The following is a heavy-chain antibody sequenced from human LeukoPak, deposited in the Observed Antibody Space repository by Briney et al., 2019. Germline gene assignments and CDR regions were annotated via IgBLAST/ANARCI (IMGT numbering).Heavy chain of an antibody. V-gene: IGHV3-23*01. CDR2: ISGSGGST. Sequence: PGGSLRLSCAASGFTFSSYAMSWVRQAPGKGLELVSAISGSGGSTYYADSVKGRFTISRDNSKNTLYLQMNSLRAEDTAVYYCAKGNYDFWSGEAYYFDYWGQGTLVTVSS. CDR3: AKGNYDFWSGEAYYFDY. J-gene: IGHJ4*02. CDR1: GFTFSSYA. D-gene: IGHD3-3*01.